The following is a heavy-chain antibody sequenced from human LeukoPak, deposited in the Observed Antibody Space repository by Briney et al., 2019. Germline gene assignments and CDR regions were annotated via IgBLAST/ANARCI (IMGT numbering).Heavy chain of an antibody. J-gene: IGHJ4*02. D-gene: IGHD6-19*01. V-gene: IGHV3-21*01. CDR3: ARGGVYSSGWYVDY. Sequence: PGGSLRLSCAASGFTFISYSMNWVRQAPGEGLEWVSSISSSSSYIYYADSVKGRFTISRDNAKNSLYLQMNSLRAEDTAVYYCARGGVYSSGWYVDYWGQGTLVTVSS. CDR2: ISSSSSYI. CDR1: GFTFISYS.